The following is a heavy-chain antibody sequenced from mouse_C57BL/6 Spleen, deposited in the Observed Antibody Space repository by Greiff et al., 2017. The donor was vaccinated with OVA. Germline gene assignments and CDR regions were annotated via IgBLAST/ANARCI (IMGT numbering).Heavy chain of an antibody. CDR2: ISNGGGST. CDR1: GFTFSDYY. J-gene: IGHJ4*01. Sequence: EVKVVESGGGLVQPGGSLKLSCAASGFTFSDYYMYWVRQTPEKRLEWVAYISNGGGSTYYPDTVKGRFTISRDNAKNTLYLQMSRLKSEDTAMYYCARRGVRGIGYAMDYWGQGTSVTVSS. CDR3: ARRGVRGIGYAMDY. D-gene: IGHD2-14*01. V-gene: IGHV5-12*01.